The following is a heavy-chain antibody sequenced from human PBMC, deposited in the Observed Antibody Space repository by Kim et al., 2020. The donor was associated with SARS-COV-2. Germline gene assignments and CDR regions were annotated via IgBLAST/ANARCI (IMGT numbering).Heavy chain of an antibody. Sequence: ASVKVSCKASGYTFTGYYMHWVRQAPGQGLEWMGWINPNSGGTNYAQKFQGRVTMTRDTSISTAYMELSRLRSDDTAVYYCARGYCSSMGARCGWFDPWGQGTLVTVSS. J-gene: IGHJ5*02. D-gene: IGHD2-2*01. V-gene: IGHV1-2*02. CDR2: INPNSGGT. CDR1: GYTFTGYY. CDR3: ARGYCSSMGARCGWFDP.